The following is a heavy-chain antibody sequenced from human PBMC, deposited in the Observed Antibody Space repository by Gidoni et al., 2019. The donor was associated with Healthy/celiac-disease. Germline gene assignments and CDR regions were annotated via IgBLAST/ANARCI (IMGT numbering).Heavy chain of an antibody. D-gene: IGHD1-26*01. J-gene: IGHJ4*02. Sequence: EEQLLDSGGGLVQPGVSLRLSCAASGFTFSSYAMSWVRQARGKGLEWVAAISGSGGSTYYADSVKGRFTISRDKSKNTMYLQMNSLRAEDTAVYYCAKGVGATGYWGQGTLVTVSS. CDR2: ISGSGGST. V-gene: IGHV3-23*01. CDR1: GFTFSSYA. CDR3: AKGVGATGY.